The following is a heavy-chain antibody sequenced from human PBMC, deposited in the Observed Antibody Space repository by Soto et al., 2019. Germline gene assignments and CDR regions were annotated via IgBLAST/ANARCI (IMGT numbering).Heavy chain of an antibody. Sequence: GGSLRLSCAASGFTFSSYSMNWVRQAPGKGLEWVSSISSSSSYIYYADSVKGRFTISRDNAKNSLYLQMNSLRADDTAVYYCAKDGGHGARMHICGMDVWGQGTTVTVSS. V-gene: IGHV3-21*04. CDR1: GFTFSSYS. CDR2: ISSSSSYI. D-gene: IGHD2-21*01. J-gene: IGHJ6*02. CDR3: AKDGGHGARMHICGMDV.